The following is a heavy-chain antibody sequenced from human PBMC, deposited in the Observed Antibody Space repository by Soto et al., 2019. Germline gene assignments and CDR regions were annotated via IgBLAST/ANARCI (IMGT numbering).Heavy chain of an antibody. V-gene: IGHV3-30*18. CDR1: GFTFSSYG. CDR2: ISYDGSNK. J-gene: IGHJ4*02. CDR3: ANAQGKTDYDFWSTGYFDY. Sequence: GGSLRLSCAASGFTFSSYGMHWVRQAPGKGLEWVAVISYDGSNKYYADSVKGRFTISRDNSKNTLYLQMNSLRAEDTAVYYCANAQGKTDYDFWSTGYFDYWGQGTLVTVSS. D-gene: IGHD3-3*01.